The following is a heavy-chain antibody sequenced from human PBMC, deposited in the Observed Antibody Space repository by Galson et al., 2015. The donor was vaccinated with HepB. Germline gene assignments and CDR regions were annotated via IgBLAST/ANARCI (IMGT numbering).Heavy chain of an antibody. J-gene: IGHJ5*02. CDR2: ITGSGGDT. V-gene: IGHV3-23*01. D-gene: IGHD6-6*01. Sequence: SLRLSCAASGFTFSTYAMSWVRQAPGKGLEWVSIITGSGGDTYYADSVKGRFTISRDNSKNTLYLQMNSLRAEDTAVYYCARDRFLKAARPGLLYWFDPWGQGTLVTVSS. CDR3: ARDRFLKAARPGLLYWFDP. CDR1: GFTFSTYA.